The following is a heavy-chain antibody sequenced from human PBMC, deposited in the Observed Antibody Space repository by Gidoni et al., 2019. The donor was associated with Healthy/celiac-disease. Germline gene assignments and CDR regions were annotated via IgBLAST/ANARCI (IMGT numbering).Heavy chain of an antibody. CDR3: ARTRGADIVVVPAASGAFDI. D-gene: IGHD2-2*01. CDR2: INHSGST. CDR1: GGSVSGSY. J-gene: IGHJ3*02. V-gene: IGHV4-34*01. Sequence: QVQLQQWGAGLLKPSETLSLTCAVYGGSVSGSYWSWIRQPPGKGLEWVGEINHSGSTNYNPSLKSRVTISVDTSKNQFSLKLSSVTAADTAVYYCARTRGADIVVVPAASGAFDIWGQGTMVTVSS.